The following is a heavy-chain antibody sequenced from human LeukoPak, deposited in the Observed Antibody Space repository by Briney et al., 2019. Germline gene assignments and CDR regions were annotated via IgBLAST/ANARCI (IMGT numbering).Heavy chain of an antibody. D-gene: IGHD1-20*01. CDR1: GFTVSSNY. Sequence: GGSLRLSCAASGFTVSSNYMSWVRQASGKGLEWVSVIYSGGSTYYADSVKGRFTISRDNSKNTLYLQMNSLRAEDTAVYYCARGESRNWNDDLSYWGQGTLVTVSS. CDR2: IYSGGST. CDR3: ARGESRNWNDDLSY. V-gene: IGHV3-53*01. J-gene: IGHJ4*02.